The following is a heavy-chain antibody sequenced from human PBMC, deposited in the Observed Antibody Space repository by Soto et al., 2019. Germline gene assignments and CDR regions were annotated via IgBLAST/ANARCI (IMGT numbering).Heavy chain of an antibody. D-gene: IGHD2-15*01. CDR2: IIPSFGTT. V-gene: IGHV1-69*12. Sequence: QVQLVQSGAEVKKPGSSVKVSCKASGGTFSIYAISWVRQAPGQGLEWTGGIIPSFGTTNYAQKFQGRLTITADESTTTAYMELSSLTSEDTAVCSCARRRGAGSCYSTCWFDPWGQGTLVTVSS. J-gene: IGHJ5*02. CDR3: ARRRGAGSCYSTCWFDP. CDR1: GGTFSIYA.